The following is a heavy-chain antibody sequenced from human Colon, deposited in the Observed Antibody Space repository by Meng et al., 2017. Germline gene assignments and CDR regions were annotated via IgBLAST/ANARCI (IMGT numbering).Heavy chain of an antibody. D-gene: IGHD1-26*01. CDR2: AST. J-gene: IGHJ4*02. CDR3: ARDHMGSLDY. V-gene: IGHV4-61*08. CDR1: GGSVSSAGYQ. Sequence: QVPVRGAGPGLVRPSEALSLICSVSGGSVSSAGYQWSWIRQPPGKGLEWIGYASTNYNPSLKSRVTISVDTSKNQFSLRLTSVTAADTAVYYCARDHMGSLDYWGQGILVTVSS.